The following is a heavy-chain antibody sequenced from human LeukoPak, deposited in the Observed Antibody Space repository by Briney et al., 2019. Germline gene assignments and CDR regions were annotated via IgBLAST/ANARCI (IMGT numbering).Heavy chain of an antibody. V-gene: IGHV3-23*01. J-gene: IGHJ3*01. D-gene: IGHD4-17*01. CDR2: IGGSRGNT. Sequence: GGSLRLSCAASGFTVSSNYMSWVRQAPGKGLEWVSAIGGSRGNTYYADSVRGRFTISRDNFRNTLSLQMNSLGAEDTAVYYCAKDRDDYSDPDAFDLWGQGTMVTVSS. CDR3: AKDRDDYSDPDAFDL. CDR1: GFTVSSNY.